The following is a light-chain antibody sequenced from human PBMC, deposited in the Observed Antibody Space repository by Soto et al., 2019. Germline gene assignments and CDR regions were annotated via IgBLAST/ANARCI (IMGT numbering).Light chain of an antibody. Sequence: DIVLTQTPLSSPVTLGQPASISCRSSQSLVHSDGNTYLSRLQQRPGQPPRLLIYKVSNWFSGVPDRFSGSGAVTYFPLKISSVEAEDVGVYYCMQATQYRPYTFGQGTKLEIK. CDR3: MQATQYRPYT. CDR1: QSLVHSDGNTY. CDR2: KVS. V-gene: IGKV2-24*01. J-gene: IGKJ2*01.